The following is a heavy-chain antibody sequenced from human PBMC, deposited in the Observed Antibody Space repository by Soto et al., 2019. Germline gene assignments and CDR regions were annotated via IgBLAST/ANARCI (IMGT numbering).Heavy chain of an antibody. D-gene: IGHD6-19*01. CDR3: ARDNGWYWFDP. CDR1: WGSVSSNSAA. V-gene: IGHV6-1*01. J-gene: IGHJ5*02. Sequence: SQTLPLSCAISWGSVSSNSAACNWIRPSPSRGLEWLGRTYYRSKWYNDYAVSVKSRITINPDTSKNQFSLQLNSVTPEDTAVYYCARDNGWYWFDPWGQGTLVTVSS. CDR2: TYYRSKWYN.